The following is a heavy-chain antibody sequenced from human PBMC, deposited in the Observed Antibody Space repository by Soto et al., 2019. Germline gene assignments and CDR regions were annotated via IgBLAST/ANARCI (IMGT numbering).Heavy chain of an antibody. CDR1: GGSFSGYY. CDR3: ARGGGYWGSLDY. D-gene: IGHD5-12*01. CDR2: INHSGST. V-gene: IGHV4-34*01. J-gene: IGHJ4*02. Sequence: QVQLQQWGAGLLKPSETLSLTCAVYGGSFSGYYWSWIRQHPGKGLEWIGEINHSGSTNYNPSLKSRVTISVDTSKNQFSLKLSSVTAADTAVYYCARGGGYWGSLDYWGQGTLVTVSS.